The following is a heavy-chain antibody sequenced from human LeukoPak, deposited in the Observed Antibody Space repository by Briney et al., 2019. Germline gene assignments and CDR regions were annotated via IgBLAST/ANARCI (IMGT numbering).Heavy chain of an antibody. CDR2: INPSGGST. J-gene: IGHJ6*04. CDR3: ARDPLRAALSLDV. D-gene: IGHD6-6*01. V-gene: IGHV1-46*03. Sequence: ASVKVSCKASGYTFTSYYMHWVRQAPGQGLEWMGIINPSGGSTSYAQKFQGRVTMTRDTSTSTAYMELSSLRSEDTAVYYCARDPLRAALSLDVWGKGTTVTVSS. CDR1: GYTFTSYY.